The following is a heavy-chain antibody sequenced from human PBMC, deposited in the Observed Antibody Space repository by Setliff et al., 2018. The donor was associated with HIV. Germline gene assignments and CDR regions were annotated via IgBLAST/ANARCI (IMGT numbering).Heavy chain of an antibody. CDR1: GFTFSRYW. CDR2: INNDTTTT. D-gene: IGHD3-10*01. Sequence: GGSLRLSCAASGFTFSRYWMHWVRQAPGQGLVWVSGINNDTTTTSYADSVKGRFSISRDNAKNTLYLQMNSLRAEDTAVYYCARPWAYHYYASGRGAFDIWGQGTMVTVSS. J-gene: IGHJ3*02. CDR3: ARPWAYHYYASGRGAFDI. V-gene: IGHV3-74*01.